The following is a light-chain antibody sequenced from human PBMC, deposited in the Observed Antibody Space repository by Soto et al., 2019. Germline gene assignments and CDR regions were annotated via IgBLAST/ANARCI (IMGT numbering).Light chain of an antibody. CDR2: AAS. CDR3: QQANSFLSLT. Sequence: DIPMTQSPSSVSASVGDRVTITCRASKGISSWLAWYQQKPGKTPKLLIYAASSLQSGVPSRFSGSGSGTDVTLPISSLQHEDFATDYCQQANSFLSLTFGQGTKVEIK. CDR1: KGISSW. J-gene: IGKJ4*01. V-gene: IGKV1D-12*01.